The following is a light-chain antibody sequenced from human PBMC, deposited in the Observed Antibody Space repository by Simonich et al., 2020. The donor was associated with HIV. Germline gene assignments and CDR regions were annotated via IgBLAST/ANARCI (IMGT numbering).Light chain of an antibody. J-gene: IGKJ4*01. CDR3: QQYNSYSLT. CDR2: KAS. Sequence: DIQMTQSPSTLSASVGDRVTINGRASQSISSWLAWYQQKPGKAPKLLIYKASSLESGVPSRFSGSGSGTEFTLTISSLQPDDFATYYCQQYNSYSLTFGGGTKVEIK. CDR1: QSISSW. V-gene: IGKV1-5*03.